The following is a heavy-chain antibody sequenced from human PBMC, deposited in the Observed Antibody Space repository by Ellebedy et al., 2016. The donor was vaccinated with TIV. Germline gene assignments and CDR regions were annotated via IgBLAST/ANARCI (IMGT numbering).Heavy chain of an antibody. CDR1: GYTFTGYS. D-gene: IGHD6-13*01. J-gene: IGHJ4*02. V-gene: IGHV1-2*02. CDR2: INPNSGGT. CDR3: ARLSKPAGYTSTWAFDY. Sequence: AASVKVSCKASGYTFTGYSMHWVRQAPGQGPEWMGWINPNSGGTNYAQKFPGRVTMIRDTSISTAYMELSSLRSDDTGVYYCARLSKPAGYTSTWAFDYWGQGTLVTVSS.